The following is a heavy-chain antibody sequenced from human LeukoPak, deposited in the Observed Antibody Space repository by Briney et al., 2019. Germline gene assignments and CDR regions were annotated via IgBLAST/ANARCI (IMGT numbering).Heavy chain of an antibody. J-gene: IGHJ6*03. CDR3: AGGNYYDSSGYSSDSYYMDV. V-gene: IGHV3-7*01. D-gene: IGHD3-22*01. CDR2: IKQDGSEK. Sequence: PGGSLRLSCAASGFTFSSYWMSWVRQAPGKRLEWVANIKQDGSEKYYVDSVKGRFTISRDNAKNSLYLQMNSLRAEDTAVYYCAGGNYYDSSGYSSDSYYMDVWGKGTTVTVSS. CDR1: GFTFSSYW.